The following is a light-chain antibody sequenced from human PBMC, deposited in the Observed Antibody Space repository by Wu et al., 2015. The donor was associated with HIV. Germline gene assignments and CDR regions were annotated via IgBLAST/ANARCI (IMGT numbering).Light chain of an antibody. Sequence: EIEMTLSPATLSVSPGERATLSCRASQSVNNNLAWYQHKPGQAPRLLIYDASSRPSDIPDRFSGSGSGTEFTLTISSLQPEDFATYYCQQSYSTPPITFGQGTRLEIK. J-gene: IGKJ5*01. CDR3: QQSYSTPPIT. V-gene: IGKV3-15*01. CDR2: DAS. CDR1: QSVNNN.